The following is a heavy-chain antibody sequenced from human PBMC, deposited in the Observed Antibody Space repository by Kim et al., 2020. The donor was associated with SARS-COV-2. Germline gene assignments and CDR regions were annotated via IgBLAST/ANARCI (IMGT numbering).Heavy chain of an antibody. CDR2: IYPGDSDT. CDR3: ARSGPINLYYYYGMDV. V-gene: IGHV5-51*01. J-gene: IGHJ6*02. CDR1: GYSFTSYW. D-gene: IGHD3-3*01. Sequence: GESLKISCKGSGYSFTSYWIGWVRQMPGKGLEWMGIIYPGDSDTRYSPSFQGQVTISADKSISTAYLQWSSLKASDTAMYYCARSGPINLYYYYGMDVWGQGTTVTVSS.